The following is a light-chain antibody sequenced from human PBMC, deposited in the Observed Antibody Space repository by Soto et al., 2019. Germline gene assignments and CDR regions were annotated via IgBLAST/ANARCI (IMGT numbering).Light chain of an antibody. J-gene: IGLJ1*01. Sequence: QSVLTQSPSGSGAPGQRVSISCTGTSSNIAAGFDVHWYQQLPATAPKLLIYGNYNRPSGVPDRFSGSKSGTSASLAITGLQAEDEADYYCQSYDTSLSGGSVFGTGTKVTVL. V-gene: IGLV1-40*01. CDR3: QSYDTSLSGGSV. CDR1: SSNIAAGFD. CDR2: GNY.